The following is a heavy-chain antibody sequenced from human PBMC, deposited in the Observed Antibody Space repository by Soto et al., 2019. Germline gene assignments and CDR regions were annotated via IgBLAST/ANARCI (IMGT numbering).Heavy chain of an antibody. V-gene: IGHV5-51*03. CDR3: ARGRDFDWLPAFLDY. CDR1: GYSFTSYW. J-gene: IGHJ4*02. CDR2: IYPGDSDT. D-gene: IGHD3-9*01. Sequence: GSSLEISCKGSGYSFTSYWIGWVLQMPGKGLEWMGIIYPGDSDTRYSPSFQGQVTISADKSISTAYLQLISLKAADTALYYCARGRDFDWLPAFLDYWGQGTLVTVSS.